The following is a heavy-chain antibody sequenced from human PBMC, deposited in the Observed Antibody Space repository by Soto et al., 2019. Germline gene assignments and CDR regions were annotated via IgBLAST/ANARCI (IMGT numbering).Heavy chain of an antibody. J-gene: IGHJ4*02. V-gene: IGHV1-3*05. Sequence: QVQLVQSGTEEKKPGASVKVSCKASGYTFTGYAIHWVRQAPGQRLEWMGWINGGNGKTKYSENFQGRVTLSRDSSASIAYMELSSLTSEDTAVYYCARDWGRDSLAYWGQGTLVTVSS. CDR1: GYTFTGYA. CDR3: ARDWGRDSLAY. D-gene: IGHD3-16*01. CDR2: INGGNGKT.